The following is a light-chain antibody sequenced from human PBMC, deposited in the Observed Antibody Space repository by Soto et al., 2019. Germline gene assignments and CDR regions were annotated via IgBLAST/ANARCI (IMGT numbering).Light chain of an antibody. CDR2: WAS. J-gene: IGKJ4*01. CDR1: QSVLYSSNNKNY. Sequence: DIVMTQSPDSLAVSLGERATINCKSSQSVLYSSNNKNYLAWYQQKPGQPPKLLIYWASIRESGVPDRFSGSGSGTDFTLTISSLQAEDVAVYYCQQNYNTPLTFGGGTKV. V-gene: IGKV4-1*01. CDR3: QQNYNTPLT.